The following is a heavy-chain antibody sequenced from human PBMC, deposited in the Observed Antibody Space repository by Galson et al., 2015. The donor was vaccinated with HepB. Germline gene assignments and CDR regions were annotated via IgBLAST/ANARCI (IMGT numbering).Heavy chain of an antibody. D-gene: IGHD3-16*01. Sequence: SLRLSCAGSGFIFRHHAMAWIRQAPGKGLEWVAGINGRGYPSSYSEAVTGRFSISSDNSKDTVFLQMDNLGAEDTAVYYCLKEGSLFGGDWFDPWGQGALVTVS. J-gene: IGHJ5*02. V-gene: IGHV3-23*01. CDR3: LKEGSLFGGDWFDP. CDR1: GFIFRHHA. CDR2: INGRGYPS.